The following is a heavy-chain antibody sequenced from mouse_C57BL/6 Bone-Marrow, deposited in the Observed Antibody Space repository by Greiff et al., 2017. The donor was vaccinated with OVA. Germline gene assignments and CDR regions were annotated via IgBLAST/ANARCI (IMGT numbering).Heavy chain of an antibody. V-gene: IGHV5-4*01. D-gene: IGHD2-5*01. CDR1: GFTFSSYA. CDR3: ARDYSNFAWFAY. J-gene: IGHJ3*01. CDR2: ISDGGSYT. Sequence: EVQLQESGGGLVKPGGSLKLSCAASGFTFSSYAMSWVRQTPEKRLEWVATISDGGSYTYYPDNVKGRFTISRDNAKNNLYLQMSHLKSEDTAMYYCARDYSNFAWFAYWGQGTLVTVSA.